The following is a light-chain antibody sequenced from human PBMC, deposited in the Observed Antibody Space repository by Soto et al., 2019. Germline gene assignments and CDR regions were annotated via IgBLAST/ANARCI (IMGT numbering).Light chain of an antibody. CDR2: DAS. CDR1: QSVSGW. Sequence: DIQMTQSPSSLSGSVGDSFAVTCRASQSVSGWLAWYQQKPGEAPKLLIYDASALPRGVPSRFSGSGSGTEFTLTISSLQPDDFATYYCQQYNSYSQTFGQGTKVDIK. V-gene: IGKV1-5*01. CDR3: QQYNSYSQT. J-gene: IGKJ1*01.